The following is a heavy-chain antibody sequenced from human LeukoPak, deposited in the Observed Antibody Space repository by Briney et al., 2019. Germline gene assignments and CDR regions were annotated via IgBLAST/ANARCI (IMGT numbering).Heavy chain of an antibody. CDR3: ARGEYYFDY. Sequence: SETLSLTCTVSGGSVSSGSYYWSWIRQPPGKGLEWIGYIYYSGSTNYNPSLKSRVTISVDTSKNQFSLKLSSVTAADTAVYYCARGEYYFDYWGQGTLVTVSS. CDR2: IYYSGST. J-gene: IGHJ4*02. D-gene: IGHD3-10*01. V-gene: IGHV4-61*01. CDR1: GGSVSSGSYY.